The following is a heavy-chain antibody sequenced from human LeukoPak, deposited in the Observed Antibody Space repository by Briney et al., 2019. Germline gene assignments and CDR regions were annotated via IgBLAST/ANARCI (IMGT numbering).Heavy chain of an antibody. CDR1: GASVSSGGYY. V-gene: IGHV4-61*08. Sequence: SETLSLTCTVSGASVSSGGYYWSWIRQPPGKGLEWIGYIYYSASTNYNPSLKSRFTISVDTSKNQFSLKVSSVTAADTAVYYCARRGGSGRSFDYWGQGTLVTVSS. D-gene: IGHD3-10*01. J-gene: IGHJ4*02. CDR3: ARRGGSGRSFDY. CDR2: IYYSAST.